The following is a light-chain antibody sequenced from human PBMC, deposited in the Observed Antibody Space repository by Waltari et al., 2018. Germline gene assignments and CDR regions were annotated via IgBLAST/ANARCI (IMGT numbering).Light chain of an antibody. V-gene: IGKV1-9*01. J-gene: IGKJ3*01. CDR2: GAS. CDR3: QQMNT. Sequence: DVQLTQSPSFLSASVGDRVTSADRNSLGSPRHLAWYQHTPGKAPKLLIYGASTLQSGVTSRFSGSGSATVFTLTISNVQPEDFATYYCQQMNTFGPGTKVDIK. CDR1: LGSPRH.